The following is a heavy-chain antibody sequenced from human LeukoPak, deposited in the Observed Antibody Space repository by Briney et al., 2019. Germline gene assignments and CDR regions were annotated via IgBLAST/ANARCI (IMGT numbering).Heavy chain of an antibody. CDR2: IYWDEDE. Sequence: SGPTLVNPTQTLTLTCTFSGFSLSTSGVGVGWIRQPPGKALEWLALIYWDEDERYSPSLKSRLTISKDTSKSQVVLTMTNMDPVDTATYYCARIGARDSSGYRSFDYWGQGTLVTVSS. V-gene: IGHV2-5*02. CDR1: GFSLSTSGVG. J-gene: IGHJ4*02. CDR3: ARIGARDSSGYRSFDY. D-gene: IGHD3-22*01.